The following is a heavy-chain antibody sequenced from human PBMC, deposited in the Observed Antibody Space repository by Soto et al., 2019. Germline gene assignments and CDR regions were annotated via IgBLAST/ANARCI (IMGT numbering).Heavy chain of an antibody. V-gene: IGHV3-23*01. D-gene: IGHD6-13*01. CDR2: ISGSGGST. CDR3: AKPNSSSWYRLWDY. CDR1: GFTFSSYA. J-gene: IGHJ4*02. Sequence: GGSLRLSCAASGFTFSSYAMSWVRQAPGKGLEWVSAISGSGGSTYYADSVKGRFTISRDNSKNTLYLQMNSLRAEDTAVYYCAKPNSSSWYRLWDYWGQGTLVTVSS.